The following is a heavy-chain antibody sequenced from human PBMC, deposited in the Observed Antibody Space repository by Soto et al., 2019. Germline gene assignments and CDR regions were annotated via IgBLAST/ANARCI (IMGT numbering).Heavy chain of an antibody. CDR3: VLQGSCEASDAFSI. J-gene: IGHJ3*02. V-gene: IGHV1-18*01. Sequence: QGIEWMGWISAYNGNTNYAQKLQGRVTMTTDTSTRTAHMELRSLRSDDTAVYYCVLQGSCEASDAFSINGQRTMVRVS. D-gene: IGHD2-15*01. CDR2: ISAYNGNT.